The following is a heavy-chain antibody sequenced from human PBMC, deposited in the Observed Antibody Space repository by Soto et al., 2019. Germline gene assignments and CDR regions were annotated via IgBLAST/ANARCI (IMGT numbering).Heavy chain of an antibody. V-gene: IGHV1-18*04. CDR3: ARVGDIVVVGPWFDP. Sequence: ASVKVSCKASGYTFTDYGISWVRQAPGQGLEWIGWISAYNGNTNNAQKLQDRVTMTTDSSTSTAYMELRSLRSDDTAVYYCARVGDIVVVGPWFDPWGQGTLVTVSS. D-gene: IGHD2-2*01. CDR1: GYTFTDYG. CDR2: ISAYNGNT. J-gene: IGHJ5*02.